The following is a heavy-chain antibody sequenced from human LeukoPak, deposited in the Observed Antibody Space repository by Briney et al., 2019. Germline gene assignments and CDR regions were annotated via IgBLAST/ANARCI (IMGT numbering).Heavy chain of an antibody. V-gene: IGHV4-38-2*02. J-gene: IGHJ5*02. D-gene: IGHD3-9*01. CDR3: ARFILYYDILTGQRGAWFDP. Sequence: SETLSLTCSVSGYSISSGYYWGWIRQSPGKGLEWIGSMYHSGTTYYNPSLKSRVTISVDTSKNQFSLKLSSVTAADTAVYYCARFILYYDILTGQRGAWFDPWGQGTLVTVSS. CDR1: GYSISSGYY. CDR2: MYHSGTT.